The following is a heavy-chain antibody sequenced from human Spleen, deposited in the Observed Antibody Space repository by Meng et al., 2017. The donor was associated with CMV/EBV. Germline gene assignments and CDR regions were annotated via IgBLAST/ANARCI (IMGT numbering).Heavy chain of an antibody. CDR3: ARAPGINGGYTGY. CDR2: IIPIFGTA. D-gene: IGHD2-8*01. Sequence: QVKAVQVRAEVKKPGSSVKGYCKASGGTFSRYDISWVRQAPGQGLEWMGGIIPIFGTANYAQKFQGRVTITADESTSTAYMELSSLRSEDTAVYYCARAPGINGGYTGYWGQGTLVTVSS. CDR1: GGTFSRYD. J-gene: IGHJ4*02. V-gene: IGHV1-69*12.